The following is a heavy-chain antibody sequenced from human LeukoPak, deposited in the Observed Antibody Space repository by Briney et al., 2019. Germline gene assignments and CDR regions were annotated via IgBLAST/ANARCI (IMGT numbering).Heavy chain of an antibody. CDR2: ISAYNGNT. CDR1: GYTFTSYG. D-gene: IGHD1-26*01. V-gene: IGHV1-18*01. J-gene: IGHJ4*02. CDR3: ARDSARPVGATGPAFDY. Sequence: ASVKVSCKASGYTFTSYGISWVRQAPGQGLEWMGWISAYNGNTNYAQKLQGRVAMSTDTSTSTAYMELKSLRSDDTAVYYCARDSARPVGATGPAFDYWGQGTLVTVSS.